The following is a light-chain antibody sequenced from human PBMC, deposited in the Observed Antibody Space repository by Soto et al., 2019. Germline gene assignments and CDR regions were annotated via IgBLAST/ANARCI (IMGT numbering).Light chain of an antibody. Sequence: QSALTQPASVSGFPGQSITISCTGTSSDVGGYKYVSWYQQHPGKAPKLLIYEVNNRPSGVSNRFSGSKSCNTASLTISGLQAEDEADYYCRSFTSSSSGVFGGGTQLTVL. J-gene: IGLJ3*02. V-gene: IGLV2-14*01. CDR2: EVN. CDR3: RSFTSSSSGV. CDR1: SSDVGGYKY.